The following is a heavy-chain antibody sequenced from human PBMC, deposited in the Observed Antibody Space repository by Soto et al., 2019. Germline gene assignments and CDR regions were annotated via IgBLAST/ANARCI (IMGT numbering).Heavy chain of an antibody. CDR2: ISGSGGST. Sequence: GGSLRLSCAASGFTFSSYAMSWVRQAPGKGLEWVSAISGSGGSTYYADSVKGRFTISRDNSKNTLYLQMNSLRAEDTAVYYCAKDNPLISPDDIVVVPAACDYWGQGTLVTVSS. CDR1: GFTFSSYA. D-gene: IGHD2-2*01. J-gene: IGHJ4*02. V-gene: IGHV3-23*01. CDR3: AKDNPLISPDDIVVVPAACDY.